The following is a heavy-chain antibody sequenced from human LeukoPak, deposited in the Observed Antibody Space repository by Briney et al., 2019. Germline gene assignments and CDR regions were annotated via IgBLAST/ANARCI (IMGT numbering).Heavy chain of an antibody. CDR3: ARDGYSGYAVMDY. J-gene: IGHJ4*02. D-gene: IGHD5-12*01. CDR2: ISSNGGST. Sequence: GGSLRLSCAASVFTFSSYAMHWVRQAPGKRLEYVSAISSNGGSTYYANSVKGRFTISRDNSKNTLYLQMGSLRAEDMAVYYCARDGYSGYAVMDYWGQGTLVTVSS. CDR1: VFTFSSYA. V-gene: IGHV3-64*01.